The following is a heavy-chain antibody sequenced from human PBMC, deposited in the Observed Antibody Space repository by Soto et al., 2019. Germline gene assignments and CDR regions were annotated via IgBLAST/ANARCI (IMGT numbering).Heavy chain of an antibody. D-gene: IGHD6-13*01. J-gene: IGHJ4*02. CDR3: ARVYSSSGLLDY. V-gene: IGHV4-59*08. CDR1: GGSISSYY. Sequence: SETLSLTCTFSGGSISSYYWSWIRQPPGKGLEWIGYIYYSGSTNYNPSLKSRVTISVDTSKNQFSLKLSSVTAADTAVYYCARVYSSSGLLDYWGQGTLVTVSS. CDR2: IYYSGST.